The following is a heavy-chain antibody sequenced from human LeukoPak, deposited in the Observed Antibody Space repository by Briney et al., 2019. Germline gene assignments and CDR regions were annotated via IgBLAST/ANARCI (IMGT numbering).Heavy chain of an antibody. CDR1: GFTFSSHG. J-gene: IGHJ4*02. V-gene: IGHV3-33*01. CDR3: ARAGEGTTVPFDY. Sequence: PGGSPRLSCAASGFTFSSHGMHWVRQAPGKGLEWVAVIWYDGINKYYADSVKGRFTISRDNSKNTLYLQMNSLRAEDTAVYYCARAGEGTTVPFDYWGQGTLVTVSS. CDR2: IWYDGINK. D-gene: IGHD4-17*01.